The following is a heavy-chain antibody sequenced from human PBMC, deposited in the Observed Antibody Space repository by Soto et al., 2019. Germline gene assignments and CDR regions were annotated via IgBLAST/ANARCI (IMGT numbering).Heavy chain of an antibody. CDR3: ARGGGYSYGYIGY. CDR2: INGDGSTT. J-gene: IGHJ4*02. Sequence: PGGSLRLSCVASGFTFRSYWMHWVRQAPGKGLVWVSHINGDGSTTSYADSVKGRFTISRDNAKNTVYLQMNSLRDEDTAVYYYARGGGYSYGYIGYWGQGTLVTVSS. CDR1: GFTFRSYW. D-gene: IGHD5-18*01. V-gene: IGHV3-74*01.